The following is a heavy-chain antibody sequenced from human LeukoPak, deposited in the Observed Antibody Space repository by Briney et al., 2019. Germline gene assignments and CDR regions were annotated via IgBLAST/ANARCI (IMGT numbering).Heavy chain of an antibody. J-gene: IGHJ6*02. CDR2: IIPILGIA. D-gene: IGHD2-2*01. CDR1: GGTFSSYA. CDR3: ARDDIVVVPAAMRSYYYYGMDV. Sequence: GSSVKVSCKASGGTFSSYAISWVRQAPGQGLEWMGRIIPILGIANYAQKFQGRVTITADKSTSTAYMELSSLRSEDTAVYYCARDDIVVVPAAMRSYYYYGMDVWCQGTTVTVSS. V-gene: IGHV1-69*04.